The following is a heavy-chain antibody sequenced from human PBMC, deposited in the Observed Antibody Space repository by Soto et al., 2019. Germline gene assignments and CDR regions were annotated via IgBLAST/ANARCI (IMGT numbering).Heavy chain of an antibody. V-gene: IGHV1-18*01. CDR2: ISTYDGNT. CDR3: ARDRGRSCIGGTCPFDY. D-gene: IGHD2-15*01. CDR1: GYSFTIYG. J-gene: IGHJ4*02. Sequence: GASVKVSCKASGYSFTIYGITWARQAPGQGLEWMGWISTYDGNTNYAQNFQGRVSMARDTSTSTAYMELRSLRSGDTAVYYCARDRGRSCIGGTCPFDYWGQGTLVTVSS.